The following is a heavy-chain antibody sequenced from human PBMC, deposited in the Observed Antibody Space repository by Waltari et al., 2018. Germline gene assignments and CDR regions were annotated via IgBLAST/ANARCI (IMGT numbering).Heavy chain of an antibody. Sequence: QVQLVQSGAEVKKPGSPVKVSCKAPGGTFSSYAISWVRQAPGQGLEWMGGITRVFGTAKYAQNCHGRVTVTADEATSTAYMELSSLRSEDTAVYYCARMGFRELSIDYWGQGTLVTVSS. D-gene: IGHD3-10*01. CDR3: ARMGFRELSIDY. V-gene: IGHV1-69*13. J-gene: IGHJ4*02. CDR2: ITRVFGTA. CDR1: GGTFSSYA.